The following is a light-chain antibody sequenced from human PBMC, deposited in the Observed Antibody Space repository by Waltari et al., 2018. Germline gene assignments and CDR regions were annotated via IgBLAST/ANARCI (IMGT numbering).Light chain of an antibody. J-gene: IGKJ5*01. V-gene: IGKV4-1*01. CDR2: WAS. CDR1: QSVLYSSNNKNY. Sequence: DIVMTQSPDSLAVSLGERATINCKSSQSVLYSSNNKNYLAWYQQKPGQPPNLLMFWASTRESGVPDRFNGSGSGTDFTLTISSLQAEDVAVYYCQQYYSTPITFGQGTRLEI. CDR3: QQYYSTPIT.